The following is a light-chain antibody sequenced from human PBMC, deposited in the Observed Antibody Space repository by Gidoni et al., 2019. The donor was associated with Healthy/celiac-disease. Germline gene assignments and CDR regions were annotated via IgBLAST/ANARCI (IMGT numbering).Light chain of an antibody. CDR1: SSNIGNNY. CDR2: YNT. Sequence: QSVLTQPPSVSAAPGQKGTISCSGSSSNIGNNYVSWYQQLTGTAPKLLLYYNTKPPSGIPDRFSGSKSGTSATLGITGRQTGDEADYYCGTWDSSLSALVFGGGTKLTVL. V-gene: IGLV1-51*01. CDR3: GTWDSSLSALV. J-gene: IGLJ3*02.